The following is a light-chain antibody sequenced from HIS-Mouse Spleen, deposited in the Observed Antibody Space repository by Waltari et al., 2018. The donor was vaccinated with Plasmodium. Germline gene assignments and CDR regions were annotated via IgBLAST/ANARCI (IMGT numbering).Light chain of an antibody. CDR2: KDS. CDR1: VLAKKY. V-gene: IGLV3-27*01. J-gene: IGLJ3*02. Sequence: SYELTQPSSVSVSPGQTARITCSRDVLAKKYSSWFQQKPGQAPGLVIDKDSERPSGIPERFSGSSSGTTVTLTISGAQVEDEADYYCYSAADNNLVFGGGTKLTVL. CDR3: YSAADNNLV.